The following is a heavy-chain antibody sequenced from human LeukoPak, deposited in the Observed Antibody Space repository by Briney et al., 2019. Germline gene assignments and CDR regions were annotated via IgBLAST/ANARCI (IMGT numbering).Heavy chain of an antibody. J-gene: IGHJ4*02. CDR2: INHSGST. Sequence: SSETLSLACAVYGGSFSGYYWSRIRQPPGKGLEWIGEINHSGSTNYNPSLKSRVTISVDTSKNQFSLKLSSVTAADTAVYYCARSLYQLPIDYWGQGTLVTVSS. CDR1: GGSFSGYY. CDR3: ARSLYQLPIDY. D-gene: IGHD2-2*01. V-gene: IGHV4-34*01.